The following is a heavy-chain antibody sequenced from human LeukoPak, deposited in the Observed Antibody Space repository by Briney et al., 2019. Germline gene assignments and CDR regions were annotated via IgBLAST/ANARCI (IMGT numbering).Heavy chain of an antibody. CDR1: GYTFTNYA. J-gene: IGHJ4*02. Sequence: ASVKVSCKASGYTFTNYAMHWVRQAPGQRLEWMGWINAGNGNTKYSQKFQGRVTITRDTSASTAYMEVSSLRSEDTAVYYCARVPRIQLSIPFDYWGQGTLVTVSS. CDR2: INAGNGNT. CDR3: ARVPRIQLSIPFDY. V-gene: IGHV1-3*01. D-gene: IGHD5-18*01.